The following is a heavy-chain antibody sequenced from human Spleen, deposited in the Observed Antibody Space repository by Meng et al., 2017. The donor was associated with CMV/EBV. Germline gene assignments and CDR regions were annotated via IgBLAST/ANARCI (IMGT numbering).Heavy chain of an antibody. D-gene: IGHD3-3*01. Sequence: GESLKISCAVSGFTFSSVAMHWVRQAPGKGLEWVAFIWSDGSNKYYADSVKGRFTISKDNSKNTLYLQMNSLKPEDTALYYCAKNYDLAGGYSGWFDPWGQGTLVTVSS. J-gene: IGHJ5*02. CDR2: IWSDGSNK. V-gene: IGHV3-30*02. CDR1: GFTFSSVA. CDR3: AKNYDLAGGYSGWFDP.